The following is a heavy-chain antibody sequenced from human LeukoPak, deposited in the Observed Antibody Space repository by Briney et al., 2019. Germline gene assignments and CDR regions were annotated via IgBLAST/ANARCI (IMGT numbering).Heavy chain of an antibody. CDR3: ARDAVQIWFYVGTFDI. Sequence: GGSLILSCAASGFTLSTYTVHWVRQTPGKGLEWVALISFDEKHKDFADSVKGRFSISRDTSKNTVSLQMDSLTTDDAAVYYCARDAVQIWFYVGTFDIWGQGSIVTVSS. CDR2: ISFDEKHK. D-gene: IGHD3-10*01. V-gene: IGHV3-30*04. J-gene: IGHJ3*02. CDR1: GFTLSTYT.